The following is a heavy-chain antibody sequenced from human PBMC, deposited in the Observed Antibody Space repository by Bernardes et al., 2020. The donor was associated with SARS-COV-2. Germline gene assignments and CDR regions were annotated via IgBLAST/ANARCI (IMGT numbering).Heavy chain of an antibody. CDR3: ARDAPKEGIAVAGSFDY. CDR2: IIPIFGTA. J-gene: IGHJ4*02. V-gene: IGHV1-69*13. D-gene: IGHD6-19*01. CDR1: GGTFSSYA. Sequence: SVKVSCKASGGTFSSYAISWVRQAPGQGLEWMGGIIPIFGTANYAQKFQGRVTITADESTSTAYMELSSLRSEDTAVYYCARDAPKEGIAVAGSFDYWGQGTLVTVSS.